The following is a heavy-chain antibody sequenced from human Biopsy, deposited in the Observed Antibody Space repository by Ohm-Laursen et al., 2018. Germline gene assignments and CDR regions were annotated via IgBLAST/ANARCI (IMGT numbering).Heavy chain of an antibody. CDR3: ARTPGKAVAGRFLDL. CDR2: IYSSGGS. CDR1: GGSTNDYF. V-gene: IGHV4-4*07. D-gene: IGHD6-19*01. Sequence: GTLSLTCSVSGGSTNDYFWSWIRQPAGETLEWIGRIYSSGGSSYNPSLKSRISMSMDTSNNQFSLTLTSVTAADTDVYYCARTPGKAVAGRFLDLWGRGTLVTVSS. J-gene: IGHJ2*01.